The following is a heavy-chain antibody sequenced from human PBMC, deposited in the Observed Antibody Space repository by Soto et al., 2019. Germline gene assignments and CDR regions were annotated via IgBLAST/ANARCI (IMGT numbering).Heavy chain of an antibody. V-gene: IGHV3-7*01. CDR1: GFNFSSYW. CDR3: ARTGDDAFDI. J-gene: IGHJ3*02. D-gene: IGHD7-27*01. Sequence: GGSLRLSCAASGFNFSSYWMSWVRQAPGKGLEWVANIKQDGSEKYYVDSVKGRFTISRDNAKNSLYLQMNRLSAEDTAVDYCARTGDDAFDIWGQGTMVTVSS. CDR2: IKQDGSEK.